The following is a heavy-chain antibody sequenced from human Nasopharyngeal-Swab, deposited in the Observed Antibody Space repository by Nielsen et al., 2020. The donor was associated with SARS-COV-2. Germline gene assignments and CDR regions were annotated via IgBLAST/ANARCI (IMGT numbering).Heavy chain of an antibody. CDR2: ISYDGSNK. J-gene: IGHJ6*02. CDR1: GFTFSSYG. Sequence: GESLKISCAASGFTFSSYGMHWVRQAPGKGLEWVAVISYDGSNKYYADSVKGRFTISRDNSKNTLYLQMNSLRAEDTAVYYCARDSCTNGVCYSPYYYYGMDVWGQGTTVTVSS. D-gene: IGHD2-8*01. CDR3: ARDSCTNGVCYSPYYYYGMDV. V-gene: IGHV3-30*19.